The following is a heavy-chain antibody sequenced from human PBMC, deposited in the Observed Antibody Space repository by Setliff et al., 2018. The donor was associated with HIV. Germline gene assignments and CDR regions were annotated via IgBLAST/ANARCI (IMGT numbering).Heavy chain of an antibody. J-gene: IGHJ6*03. V-gene: IGHV4-59*11. CDR2: IYYSGST. D-gene: IGHD3-10*01. CDR1: GGSISSHY. Sequence: LSLTCTVSGGSISSHYWSWIWQPPGKGLEWIGYIYYSGSTNYNPSLKSRVTISVDTSKNQFSLKLSSVTAADTAVYYCARGGIGDYYYYYMDVWGKGTTVTVSS. CDR3: ARGGIGDYYYYYMDV.